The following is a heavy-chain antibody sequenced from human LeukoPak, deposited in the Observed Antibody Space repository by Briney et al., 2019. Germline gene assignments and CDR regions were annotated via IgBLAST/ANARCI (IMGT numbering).Heavy chain of an antibody. Sequence: PSGGSLRLSCAASGFTFSSYAMSWVRQAPGKGLEWVSAISGSGGSTYYADSVKGRFTISRDNSKNTLYLQMNSLRAEDTAVHYCAKSSVVVTAIPYYFDYWGQGTLVTVSS. V-gene: IGHV3-23*01. CDR1: GFTFSSYA. CDR2: ISGSGGST. D-gene: IGHD2-21*02. CDR3: AKSSVVVTAIPYYFDY. J-gene: IGHJ4*02.